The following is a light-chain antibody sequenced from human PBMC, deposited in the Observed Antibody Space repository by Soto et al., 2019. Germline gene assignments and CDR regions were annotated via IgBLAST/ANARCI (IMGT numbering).Light chain of an antibody. CDR2: EVA. CDR3: SSYTNTGPLVV. V-gene: IGLV2-14*01. Sequence: QSALTQPASVSGSPGQSITISCSGSGSDIGTYNFVSWYQHHPGRAPKLIISEVANRPSGVSDRFSGSKSGRLASLTISGLQADDEAVYYCSSYTNTGPLVVFGVGTKLTVL. J-gene: IGLJ3*02. CDR1: GSDIGTYNF.